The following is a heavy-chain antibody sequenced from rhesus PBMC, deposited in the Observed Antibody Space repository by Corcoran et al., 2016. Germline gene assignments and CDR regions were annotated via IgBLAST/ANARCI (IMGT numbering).Heavy chain of an antibody. J-gene: IGHJ4*01. CDR3: ARGEVVVATDYVDY. Sequence: QVQLQESGPGLVKPSETLSLTCAVSGGSISDDYYWSWIRQPPGKGLEWIGYIYGSGGGTNYTPSLKTRVTISIDTSKNQFSLKLSSVTAADTAVYYCARGEVVVATDYVDYWGQGVLVTVSS. CDR1: GGSISDDYY. V-gene: IGHV4-106*01. CDR2: IYGSGGGT. D-gene: IGHD2-21*01.